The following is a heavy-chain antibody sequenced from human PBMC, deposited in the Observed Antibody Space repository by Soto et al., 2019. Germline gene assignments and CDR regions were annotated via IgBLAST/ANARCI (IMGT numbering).Heavy chain of an antibody. D-gene: IGHD3-3*01. CDR2: IIPIFGTA. CDR1: GGTFSSYA. CDR3: ARALGTICGVVTSYYYYGMDG. Sequence: QVQLVQSGAEVKKPGSSVKVSCKASGGTFSSYAISWVRQAPGQGLEWMGGIIPIFGTANYAQKFQGRVTITAEESTSTAYMELSSLRTEDTAVYYCARALGTICGVVTSYYYYGMDGWGQGTTVTVSS. J-gene: IGHJ6*02. V-gene: IGHV1-69*01.